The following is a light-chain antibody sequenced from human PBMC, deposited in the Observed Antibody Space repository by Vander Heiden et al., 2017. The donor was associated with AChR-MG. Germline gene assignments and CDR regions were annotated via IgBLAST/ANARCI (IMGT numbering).Light chain of an antibody. Sequence: HSLLPPPPSASVTPGPRVTIACSGSSSNIGSNTVNSYQQHQGTAPKLLIYSNNQRPSGVPDRCSGSTSGTSASLAISGLQSEDEDDYYCAAWDDSLNGVVFGGGTKLTVL. CDR1: SSNIGSNT. V-gene: IGLV1-44*01. CDR3: AAWDDSLNGVV. CDR2: SNN. J-gene: IGLJ2*01.